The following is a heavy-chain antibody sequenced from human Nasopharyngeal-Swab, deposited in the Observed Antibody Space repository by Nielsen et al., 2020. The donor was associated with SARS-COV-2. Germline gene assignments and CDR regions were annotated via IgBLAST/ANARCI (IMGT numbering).Heavy chain of an antibody. J-gene: IGHJ6*03. CDR1: GFSFSTYW. Sequence: GESLKISCAASGFSFSTYWMTWVRQAPGKGLEWVANIKQDGSEKYYVDSVKGRLTVSRDNPKNLLYLQVNSLRAEDTAVYYCARQGVFVHAYFHQYYMDVWGKGTTVTVSS. CDR3: ARQGVFVHAYFHQYYMDV. D-gene: IGHD3-16*02. V-gene: IGHV3-7*03. CDR2: IKQDGSEK.